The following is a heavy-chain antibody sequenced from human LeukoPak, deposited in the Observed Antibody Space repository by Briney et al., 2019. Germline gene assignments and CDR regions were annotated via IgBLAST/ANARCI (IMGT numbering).Heavy chain of an antibody. CDR3: SRTRSLLLGGMDV. J-gene: IGHJ6*02. CDR2: IDPTSDKT. D-gene: IGHD4-17*01. V-gene: IGHV1-69*06. Sequence: ASVKVSCKASGDTLSKYAISWVRQAPGKGLEWMGGIDPTSDKTNYARKFQGRVTITADRTTSTAYMELRSLRSEDTAVYYCSRTRSLLLGGMDVWGQGTTVTVSS. CDR1: GDTLSKYA.